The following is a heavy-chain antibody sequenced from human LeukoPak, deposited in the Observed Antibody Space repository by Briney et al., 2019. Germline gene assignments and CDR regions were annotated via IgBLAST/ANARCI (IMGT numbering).Heavy chain of an antibody. V-gene: IGHV3-21*01. CDR3: ARGPSGYYYPHYFDY. CDR2: ISSSSSYI. D-gene: IGHD3-22*01. J-gene: IGHJ4*02. CDR1: GFTFSSYS. Sequence: GGSLRLSCAAFGFTFSSYSMNWVRQAPGKGLEWVSSISSSSSYIYYADSVKGRFTISRDNAKNSLYLQMSSLRAEDTAVYYCARGPSGYYYPHYFDYWGQGTLVTVSS.